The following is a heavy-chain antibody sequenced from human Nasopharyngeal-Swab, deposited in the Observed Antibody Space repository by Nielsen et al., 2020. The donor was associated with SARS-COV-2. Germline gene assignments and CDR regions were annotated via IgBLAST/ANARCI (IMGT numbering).Heavy chain of an antibody. CDR3: ARGPYWYFDL. CDR1: GFTFSSYG. CDR2: IWYDGSHK. J-gene: IGHJ2*01. Sequence: GESLKISCAASGFTFSSYGMHWVRQAPGKGLEWVAVIWYDGSHKYYADSVKGRFTISRDNSKNTLYLQMNSLRAEDTAVYYCARGPYWYFDLWGRGTLVTVSS. V-gene: IGHV3-33*01.